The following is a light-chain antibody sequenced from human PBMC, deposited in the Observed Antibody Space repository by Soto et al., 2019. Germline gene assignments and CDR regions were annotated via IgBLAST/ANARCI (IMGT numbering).Light chain of an antibody. J-gene: IGKJ1*01. CDR3: QQIYNTPWT. CDR1: QRISSF. CDR2: AAT. V-gene: IGKV1-39*01. Sequence: PITQSPSSLSASVCDRFTISCRASQRISSFLNWYQQKPGEAPNLLIYAATGLQSGVPSRFSGSGSGADFTLSISNLQPEDSATYYCQQIYNTPWTFGQGTKVDIK.